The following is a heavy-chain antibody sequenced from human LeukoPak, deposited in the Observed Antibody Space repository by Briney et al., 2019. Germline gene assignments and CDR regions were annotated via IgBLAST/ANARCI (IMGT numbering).Heavy chain of an antibody. Sequence: XGSLRLSCAASGFTFSTYGMHWVRQAXGKGLEWVAVVWYDGSNIHYVDSVKGRFTISRDNSKSTLYLQMNSLTAEDTAVYYCARGGYSGTYYFDYWGQGTLVTVSS. CDR1: GFTFSTYG. J-gene: IGHJ4*02. CDR2: VWYDGSNI. D-gene: IGHD1-26*01. V-gene: IGHV3-33*01. CDR3: ARGGYSGTYYFDY.